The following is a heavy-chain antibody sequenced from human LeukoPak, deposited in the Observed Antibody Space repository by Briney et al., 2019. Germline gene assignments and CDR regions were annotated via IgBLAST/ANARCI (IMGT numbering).Heavy chain of an antibody. CDR3: ARRAGAYSHPYDY. D-gene: IGHD4/OR15-4a*01. CDR2: ISSSGGNT. CDR1: GFTFSNYA. J-gene: IGHJ4*02. Sequence: GGSLRLSCAASGFTFSNYAMSWVRQAPGKGLEWVSAISSSGGNTYYADSVKGRLTISRDNSKNTLYLQMNSLRAEDTAVYYCARRAGAYSHPYDYWGQGTLVAVSS. V-gene: IGHV3-23*01.